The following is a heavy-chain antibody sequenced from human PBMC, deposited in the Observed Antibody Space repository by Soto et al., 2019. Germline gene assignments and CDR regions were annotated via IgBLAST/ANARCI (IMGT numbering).Heavy chain of an antibody. CDR3: ARDPLLDYGDSYFDY. CDR2: IYYSGST. J-gene: IGHJ4*02. Sequence: SETLSLTCTVSGGSISSGGYYWSWVRQHPGKGLEWIGYIYYSGSTYYNPSLKSRVTISVDTSKNQFSLKLSSVTAADTAVYYCARDPLLDYGDSYFDYWGQGTLVTVSS. V-gene: IGHV4-31*03. CDR1: GGSISSGGYY. D-gene: IGHD4-17*01.